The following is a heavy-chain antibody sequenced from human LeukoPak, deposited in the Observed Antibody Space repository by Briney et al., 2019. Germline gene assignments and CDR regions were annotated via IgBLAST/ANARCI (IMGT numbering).Heavy chain of an antibody. J-gene: IGHJ4*02. CDR1: GGSISSYY. V-gene: IGHV4-59*01. D-gene: IGHD2-2*02. CDR3: ASSLGYCSSTSCYTRADCCTYDY. CDR2: IYYSGST. Sequence: SETLSLTCTVSGGSISSYYWSWIRQPPGKGLEWIGYIYYSGSTNYNPSLKSRVTISVDTSKNQFSLKLSSVTAADTAVYYCASSLGYCSSTSCYTRADCCTYDYWGQGTLVTVSS.